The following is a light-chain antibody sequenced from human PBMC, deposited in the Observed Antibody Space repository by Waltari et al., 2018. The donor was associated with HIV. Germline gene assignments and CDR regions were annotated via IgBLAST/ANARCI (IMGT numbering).Light chain of an antibody. V-gene: IGKV1-5*03. CDR2: KAS. CDR1: QNLRDW. J-gene: IGKJ1*01. CDR3: QYYHKFWT. Sequence: DVQMTQSPSTLSASIGDRVIITCRANQNLRDWVAWYQQKPGQVPDLLIYKASNLRSGVPLRFRGSGSGAEFTLAISNLQPEDVGIYFCQYYHKFWTFGQGTRVEI.